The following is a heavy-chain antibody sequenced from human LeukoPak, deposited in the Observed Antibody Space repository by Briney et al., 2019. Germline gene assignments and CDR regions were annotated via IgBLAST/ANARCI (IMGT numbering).Heavy chain of an antibody. CDR1: GFTFSSYS. CDR2: ISSSSSYI. D-gene: IGHD3-9*01. Sequence: TGGSLRLSCAASGFTFSSYSMNWVRQAPGKGLEWVSSISSSSSYIYYADSVKGRFTISRDNAKNSLYLQMNSLRAEDTAVYYCARDTLRYFRSQSLGMDVWGQGTTVTVSS. V-gene: IGHV3-21*01. CDR3: ARDTLRYFRSQSLGMDV. J-gene: IGHJ6*02.